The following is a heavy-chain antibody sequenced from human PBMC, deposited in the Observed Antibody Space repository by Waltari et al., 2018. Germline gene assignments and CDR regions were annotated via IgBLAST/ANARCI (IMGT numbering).Heavy chain of an antibody. V-gene: IGHV4-59*01. D-gene: IGHD3-10*01. J-gene: IGHJ5*02. Sequence: QVQLQESGPGLVKPSETLSLTCTVSGGSISSYYWSWIRQPPGKGLEWIGYIYYSGSTNYNPSLKSRVTISVDTSKNQFSLKLSSVTAADTAVYYCARTMVQGVITPYWFDPWGQGTLVTVSS. CDR1: GGSISSYY. CDR3: ARTMVQGVITPYWFDP. CDR2: IYYSGST.